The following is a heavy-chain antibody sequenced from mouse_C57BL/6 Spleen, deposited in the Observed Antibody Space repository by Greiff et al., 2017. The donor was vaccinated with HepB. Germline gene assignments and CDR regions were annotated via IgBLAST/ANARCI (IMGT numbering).Heavy chain of an antibody. CDR2: IRSKSNNYAT. CDR1: GFSFNTYA. V-gene: IGHV10-1*01. CDR3: VRQSNYFDY. Sequence: VQLQESGGGLVQPKGSLKLSCAASGFSFNTYAMNWVRQAPGKGLEWVARIRSKSNNYATYYADSVKDRFTISRDDSESMLYLQMNNLKTEDTAMYYCVRQSNYFDYWGQGTTLTVSS. J-gene: IGHJ2*01.